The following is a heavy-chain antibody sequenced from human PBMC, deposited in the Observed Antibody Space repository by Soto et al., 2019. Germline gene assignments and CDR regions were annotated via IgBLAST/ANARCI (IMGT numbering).Heavy chain of an antibody. CDR3: AKGRGSGWAWYFDN. J-gene: IGHJ4*02. V-gene: IGHV3-23*04. Sequence: EVRLVEAGGGLKQPGGSLRLSCAASGFTFKESAMNWVRQAPGKGLEWVASISDTGASTWYAESVRGRLSISRDNSKNPLYLQVHRLRGEDTAVYYCAKGRGSGWAWYFDNWGQGTQVTVSS. CDR1: GFTFKESA. CDR2: ISDTGAST. D-gene: IGHD6-19*01.